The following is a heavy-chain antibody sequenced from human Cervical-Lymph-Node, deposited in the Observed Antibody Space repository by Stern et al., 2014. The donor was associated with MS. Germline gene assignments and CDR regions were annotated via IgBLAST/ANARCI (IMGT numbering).Heavy chain of an antibody. V-gene: IGHV4-4*02. CDR1: GDSISSSNW. D-gene: IGHD6-13*01. J-gene: IGHJ5*02. CDR3: VRALGSSSFRYWFDP. CDR2: IYHAGTT. Sequence: VQLQESGPGLVKPSGTLSLTCAVSGDSISSSNWWSWVRQSPGKGLEWVGDIYHAGTTNYNSTLKSRLTISADNSKNQFSPKLTSVTAADTAVYYCVRALGSSSFRYWFDPWGQGTLVIVSS.